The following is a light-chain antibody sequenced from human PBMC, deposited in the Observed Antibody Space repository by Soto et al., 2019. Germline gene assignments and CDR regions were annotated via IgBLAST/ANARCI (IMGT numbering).Light chain of an antibody. J-gene: IGLJ1*01. CDR1: SSDVGGYNY. V-gene: IGLV2-14*01. CDR2: EVN. CDR3: SSYASSTALYV. Sequence: QSVLTQPASVSGSPGQSITISCTGTSSDVGGYNYVSWYQQHPGKAPKLMIYEVNNRPTVVSIRFSGSKSGNTASLTISGLQAEDEADYYCSSYASSTALYVFGTGTKVTVL.